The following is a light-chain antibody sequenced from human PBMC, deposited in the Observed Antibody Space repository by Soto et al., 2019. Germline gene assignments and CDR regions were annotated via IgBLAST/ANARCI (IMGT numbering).Light chain of an antibody. CDR3: QQYGSSPYT. J-gene: IGKJ2*01. V-gene: IGKV3-20*01. CDR2: GAS. CDR1: QSVISS. Sequence: EIVLTQSPGTLSLSPGERATLSCRASQSVISSLVWYQQRPGQAPRLLIYGASSRATGIPARFSRSGSGADFTLTTSRLEPEGSAVYYCQQYGSSPYTFGKGTRLEIK.